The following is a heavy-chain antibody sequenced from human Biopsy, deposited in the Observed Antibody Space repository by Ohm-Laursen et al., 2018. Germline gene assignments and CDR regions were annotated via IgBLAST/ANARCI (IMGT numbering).Heavy chain of an antibody. V-gene: IGHV4-4*07. Sequence: SDTLSLTCTVSGVSIRGYYWSWVRRPAGRGLEWIGRVYVGGSNNYNPSLRSRVSLSVDTSKNQFSLMLSGVTAADTAVYYCVSIFHTNNERGPFDMWGQGTMVAVSA. CDR2: VYVGGSN. CDR3: VSIFHTNNERGPFDM. CDR1: GVSIRGYY. J-gene: IGHJ3*02. D-gene: IGHD2-21*01.